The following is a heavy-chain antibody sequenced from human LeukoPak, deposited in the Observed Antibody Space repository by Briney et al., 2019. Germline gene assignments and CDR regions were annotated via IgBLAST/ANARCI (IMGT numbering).Heavy chain of an antibody. J-gene: IGHJ1*01. V-gene: IGHV1-18*01. CDR1: GYTFTTYS. Sequence: ASVKVSCKASGYTFTTYSLAWVRQAPGQSLEWMGWISVNNGGTNYAQSFQDRVTWNKDKSTKTPYLKLRRVRSDDTAIIYCATATQPRGYFLHWGQGTLVTVSS. CDR2: ISVNNGGT. D-gene: IGHD2-2*01. CDR3: ATATQPRGYFLH.